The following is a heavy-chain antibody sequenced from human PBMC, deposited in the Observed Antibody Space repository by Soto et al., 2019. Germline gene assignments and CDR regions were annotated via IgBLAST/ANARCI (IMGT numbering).Heavy chain of an antibody. J-gene: IGHJ6*02. V-gene: IGHV4-59*01. CDR1: GGSIRSYY. CDR2: MYNTGST. Sequence: QVRLQESGPGLVKPSETLSLTCTVSGGSIRSYYWSWIRQPPGKGLEWIGYMYNTGSTIYNPSLKSRVTISVDTSKHHFSLKLNSVTAADTAVYYCARDLWGYCGADCYPLDVWGQGTTVTVSS. CDR3: ARDLWGYCGADCYPLDV. D-gene: IGHD2-21*02.